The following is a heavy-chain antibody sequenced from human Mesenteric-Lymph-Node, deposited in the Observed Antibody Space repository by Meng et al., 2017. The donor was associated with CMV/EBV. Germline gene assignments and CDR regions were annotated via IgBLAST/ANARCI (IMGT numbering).Heavy chain of an antibody. Sequence: SETLSLTCTVSGDSITRYYVSWIRQPPGKGLEWIGYKFHSETAYYSHSLRGRAIITADTAKTLFSLRLSSVTAADAAVYFCATTRYPVSLLNYFDPWGQGTLVTVSS. CDR3: ATTRYPVSLLNYFDP. CDR1: GDSITRYY. J-gene: IGHJ5*02. D-gene: IGHD1-7*01. CDR2: KFHSETA. V-gene: IGHV4-59*01.